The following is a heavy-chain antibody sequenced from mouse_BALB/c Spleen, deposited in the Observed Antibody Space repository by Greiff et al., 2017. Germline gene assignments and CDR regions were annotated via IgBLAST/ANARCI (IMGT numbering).Heavy chain of an antibody. D-gene: IGHD1-1*01. V-gene: IGHV8-12*01. CDR1: GFSLSTSGMG. J-gene: IGHJ2*01. CDR3: ARLLRSPYYFDY. Sequence: QVTLNVSGPGILQPSQTLSLTCSFSGFSLSTSGMGVSWIRQPSGKGLEWLAHIYWDDDKRYNPSLKSRLTISKDTSRNQVFLKITSVDTADTATYYCARLLRSPYYFDYWGQGTTLTVSS. CDR2: IYWDDDK.